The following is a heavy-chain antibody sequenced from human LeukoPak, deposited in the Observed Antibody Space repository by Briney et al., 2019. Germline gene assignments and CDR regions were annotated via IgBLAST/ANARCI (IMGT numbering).Heavy chain of an antibody. CDR3: TRDSYEYASQYYYYYYYMDV. V-gene: IGHV3-48*01. CDR1: GFTFSSYS. CDR2: ISSSSSTI. J-gene: IGHJ6*03. D-gene: IGHD2-8*01. Sequence: PGGSLRLSCAASGFTFSSYSMNWVRQAPGKGLEWVSCISSSSSTIYYADSVKGRFTISRDNAKNSLYLQMNSLKTEDTAVYYCTRDSYEYASQYYYYYYYMDVWGKGTTVTVSS.